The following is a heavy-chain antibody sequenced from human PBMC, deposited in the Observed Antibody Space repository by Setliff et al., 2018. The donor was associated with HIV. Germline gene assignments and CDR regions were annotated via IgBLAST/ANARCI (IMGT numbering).Heavy chain of an antibody. CDR1: GYSFSTYW. J-gene: IGHJ6*03. Sequence: PGESLKISCKGSGYSFSTYWIGWVRQMPGKGLEWMGIIYPGDSEITYRPSFLGPVTISADKSISTAYLQWSSLKASDTAMYYCARLGAAWPGDYYYYMDVWGKGTTVTVSS. CDR3: ARLGAAWPGDYYYYMDV. V-gene: IGHV5-51*01. D-gene: IGHD6-13*01. CDR2: IYPGDSEI.